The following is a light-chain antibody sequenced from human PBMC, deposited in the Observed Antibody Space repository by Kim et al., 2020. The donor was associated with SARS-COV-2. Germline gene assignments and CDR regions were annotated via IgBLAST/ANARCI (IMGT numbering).Light chain of an antibody. CDR1: QSVSSTY. CDR3: QQYESSPPSYT. Sequence: PGERATLSCRASQSVSSTYLAWYQQKPGQAPRLLIYGATNRATGIPDRFSGSGSVTDFTLTISRLEPEDFAVYYCQQYESSPPSYTFGQGTRLEI. V-gene: IGKV3-20*01. J-gene: IGKJ2*01. CDR2: GAT.